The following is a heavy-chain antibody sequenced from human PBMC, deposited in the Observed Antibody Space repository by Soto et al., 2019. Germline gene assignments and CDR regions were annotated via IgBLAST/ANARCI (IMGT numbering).Heavy chain of an antibody. CDR2: IYAGNGDA. J-gene: IGHJ4*02. D-gene: IGHD1-26*01. V-gene: IGHV1-3*01. Sequence: ASVKVSCKASGYIFVNYAIHWVRQAPGHSLEWMGWIYAGNGDAQNSQNFQDRVTITMDTSASTAYMQLSSLTSEDTAVYYCARDDSGFSGSHYIDYFNYWGQGALVTVSS. CDR1: GYIFVNYA. CDR3: ARDDSGFSGSHYIDYFNY.